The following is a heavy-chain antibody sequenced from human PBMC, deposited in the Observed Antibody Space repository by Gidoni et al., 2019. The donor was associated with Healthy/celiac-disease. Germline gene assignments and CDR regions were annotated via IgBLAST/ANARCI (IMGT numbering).Heavy chain of an antibody. CDR3: ARGRQQLAPFDY. D-gene: IGHD6-13*01. CDR1: GYYISSGYY. Sequence: QLQLQESGPGLVKPSETLSLTSAVSGYYISSGYYWGWIRQPPGKGLEWIGSIYHSGSTYYNPSLKSRVTISVDTSKNQFSLKLSSVTAADTAVYYCARGRQQLAPFDYWGQGTLVTVSS. CDR2: IYHSGST. J-gene: IGHJ4*02. V-gene: IGHV4-38-2*01.